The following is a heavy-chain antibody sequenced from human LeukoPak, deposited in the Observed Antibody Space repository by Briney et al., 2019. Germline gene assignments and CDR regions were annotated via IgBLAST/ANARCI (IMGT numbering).Heavy chain of an antibody. CDR1: GFTFSSYW. Sequence: GGSLRLSCAASGFTFSSYWMSWVRQAPGKGLVWVSRINSDGSSTSYADSVKGRFTISRDSAKNTLYLQMNSLRAEDTAVYYCARGGGYYYDSSGTLDDWGQGTLVTVSS. CDR2: INSDGSST. CDR3: ARGGGYYYDSSGTLDD. V-gene: IGHV3-74*01. J-gene: IGHJ4*02. D-gene: IGHD3-22*01.